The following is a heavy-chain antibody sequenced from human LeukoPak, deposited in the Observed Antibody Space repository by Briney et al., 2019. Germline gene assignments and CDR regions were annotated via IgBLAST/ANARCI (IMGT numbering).Heavy chain of an antibody. CDR1: GGSISGYY. D-gene: IGHD3-16*01. V-gene: IGHV4-4*07. J-gene: IGHJ5*02. CDR3: AKSPSGRGGYNWFDP. CDR2: VYTSGST. Sequence: PSETLSLTCTVSGGSISGYYWSWIRQPAGKRLEWIGRVYTSGSTNYNPSLKSRVTMSIDTSKNQFSLNLSSVTAADTAVYYCAKSPSGRGGYNWFDPWGQGTLVTVSS.